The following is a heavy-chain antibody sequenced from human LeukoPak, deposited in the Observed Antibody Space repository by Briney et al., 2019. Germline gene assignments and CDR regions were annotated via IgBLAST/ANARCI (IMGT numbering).Heavy chain of an antibody. CDR2: IVVGSGNT. Sequence: ASVKVSCKASGFTFTSSAMQWVRQARGQRPEWIGWIVVGSGNTNYAQKFQERVTITRDMSTSTAYMELSSLRSEDTAVYYCAAVPIRYDSSGYADDYWGQGTLVTVSS. V-gene: IGHV1-58*02. CDR1: GFTFTSSA. J-gene: IGHJ4*02. CDR3: AAVPIRYDSSGYADDY. D-gene: IGHD3-22*01.